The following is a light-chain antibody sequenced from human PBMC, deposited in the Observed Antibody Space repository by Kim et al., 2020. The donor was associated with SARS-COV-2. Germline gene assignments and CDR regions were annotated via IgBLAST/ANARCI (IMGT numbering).Light chain of an antibody. V-gene: IGLV2-14*03. J-gene: IGLJ2*01. CDR3: SSFTRSNTLL. CDR1: GSYVGGYNS. CDR2: DVS. Sequence: GRSIPSSCTGTGSYVGGYNSVSWYQQHPGKAPKLMIYDVSERPSGVSNRFSGSKSGNTASLTISVLQAEDEADYYCSSFTRSNTLLFGGGTQLTVL.